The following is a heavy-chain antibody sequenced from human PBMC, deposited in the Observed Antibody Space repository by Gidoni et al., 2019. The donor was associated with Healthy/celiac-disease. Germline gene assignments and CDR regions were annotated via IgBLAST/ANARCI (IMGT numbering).Heavy chain of an antibody. CDR1: GFPFSSDE. D-gene: IGHD6-6*01. V-gene: IGHV3-48*03. CDR2: ISSSCSTI. Sequence: EVQLVESGGGLVQPGGSLRLSCAAAGFPFSSDEMNWVRQAPGKGLECVSYISSSCSTIYSADSVKGRFTISRDNAKNSLYLQMNSLRAEDTAVYYCARLINLSSDFDYWGQGTLVTVSS. J-gene: IGHJ4*02. CDR3: ARLINLSSDFDY.